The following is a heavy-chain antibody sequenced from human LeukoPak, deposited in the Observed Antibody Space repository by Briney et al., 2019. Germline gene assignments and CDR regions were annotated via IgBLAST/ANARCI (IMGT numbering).Heavy chain of an antibody. CDR2: INPNSGGT. CDR1: GYTFTTYA. V-gene: IGHV1-2*02. Sequence: ASVKVSCKASGYTFTTYAMNWVRQAPGQGLEWMGWINPNSGGTNYAQKFQGRVTMTRDTSISTAYMELSRLRSDDTAVYYCARVDSSNPDYWGQGTLVTVSS. CDR3: ARVDSSNPDY. J-gene: IGHJ4*02. D-gene: IGHD6-13*01.